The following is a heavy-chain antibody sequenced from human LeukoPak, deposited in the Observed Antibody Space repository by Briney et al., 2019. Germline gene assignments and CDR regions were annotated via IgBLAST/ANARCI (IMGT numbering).Heavy chain of an antibody. CDR1: GYTFTGYY. J-gene: IGHJ5*02. D-gene: IGHD3-16*01. CDR3: ARDFSGEWEQVTGWWLDP. Sequence: ASVKVSCKASGYTFTGYYMHWVRQAPGQGLEWMGWINPNSGGTNYAQKFQGRVTMTRDTSISTAYMELSRLRSDDTAVYYCARDFSGEWEQVTGWWLDPWGQGTLVIVSS. V-gene: IGHV1-2*02. CDR2: INPNSGGT.